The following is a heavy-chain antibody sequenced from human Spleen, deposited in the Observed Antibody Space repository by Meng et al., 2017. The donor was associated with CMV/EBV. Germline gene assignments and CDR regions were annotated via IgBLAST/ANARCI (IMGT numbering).Heavy chain of an antibody. CDR2: INSDGSST. Sequence: SGFPFSSYWMHWVRQAPGKGLVWVSRINSDGSSTNYADSVKGRFTISRHNAKNTLYVQMNSLRAEDTAVYYCAASGVPAAIFGGAIQHWGQGTLVTVSS. D-gene: IGHD2-2*01. CDR1: GFPFSSYW. V-gene: IGHV3-74*01. J-gene: IGHJ1*01. CDR3: AASGVPAAIFGGAIQH.